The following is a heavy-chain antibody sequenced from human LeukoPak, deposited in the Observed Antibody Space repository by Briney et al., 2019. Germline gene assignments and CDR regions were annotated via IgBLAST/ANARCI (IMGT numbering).Heavy chain of an antibody. V-gene: IGHV3-48*01. Sequence: GGSLRLSCAASGFTFSSYSMNWVRQAPGKGLEWVSYISSSSSTIYYADSVKGRFTISRDNAKNSLYLQMNSLRAEDTAVYYCARDRRAWYYDSSGYPDAFDIWGQGTMVTVSS. CDR1: GFTFSSYS. D-gene: IGHD3-22*01. J-gene: IGHJ3*02. CDR3: ARDRRAWYYDSSGYPDAFDI. CDR2: ISSSSSTI.